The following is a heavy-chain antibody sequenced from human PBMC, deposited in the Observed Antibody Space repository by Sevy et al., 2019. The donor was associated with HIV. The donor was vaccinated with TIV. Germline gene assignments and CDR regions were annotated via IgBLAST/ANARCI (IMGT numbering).Heavy chain of an antibody. V-gene: IGHV3-21*01. CDR3: ARKRTNYGDYVDFDY. J-gene: IGHJ4*02. Sequence: GGSLRLSCAASGFTFSSYSMNWVRQAPGKGLEWVSSISSSSYIYYADSVKGRFTISRDIAKNSLYLQMNSLRAEETAVYYCARKRTNYGDYVDFDYWGQGTLVTVSS. D-gene: IGHD4-17*01. CDR1: GFTFSSYS. CDR2: ISSSSYI.